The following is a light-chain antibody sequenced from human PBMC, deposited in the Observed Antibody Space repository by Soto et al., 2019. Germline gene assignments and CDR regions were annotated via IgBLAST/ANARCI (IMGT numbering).Light chain of an antibody. CDR2: DAS. V-gene: IGKV1-5*01. CDR3: QQYKSYPPT. Sequence: DIQMTQSPSTLYASVGDRVTITCRASHRISTSLAWYQQRPGKAPTLLIFDASTLETGVPPRFSGSGSGTELTLTISGLQPDDFATYFCQQYKSYPPTFGQGTKVDNK. J-gene: IGKJ1*01. CDR1: HRISTS.